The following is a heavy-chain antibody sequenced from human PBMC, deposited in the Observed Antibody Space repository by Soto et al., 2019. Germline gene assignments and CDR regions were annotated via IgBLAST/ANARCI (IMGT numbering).Heavy chain of an antibody. J-gene: IGHJ6*02. V-gene: IGHV4-34*01. CDR1: GGSFSGYY. CDR3: ARGRVSRSPSKYYYYYYGMDV. CDR2: INHSGST. Sequence: KLPETLSLTCAVYGGSFSGYYWSWIRQPPGKGLEWIGEINHSGSTNYNPSLKSRVTISVDTSKNQFSLKLSSVTAADTAVYYCARGRVSRSPSKYYYYYYGMDVWGQGTTVTVSS.